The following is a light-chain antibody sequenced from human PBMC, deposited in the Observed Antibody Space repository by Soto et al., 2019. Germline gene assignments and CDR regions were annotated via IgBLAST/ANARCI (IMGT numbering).Light chain of an antibody. CDR1: QSVSSN. J-gene: IGKJ1*01. Sequence: EIVMTQSPATLSVSPGERATLSCRASQSVSSNLAWYQHKPGQAPRLLISVSSTRATVIPARFSGSGSGTEFNLTLSSLQSEDFAVYYCQQYDNWPPTTFGQGTKVEIK. V-gene: IGKV3-15*01. CDR2: VSS. CDR3: QQYDNWPPTT.